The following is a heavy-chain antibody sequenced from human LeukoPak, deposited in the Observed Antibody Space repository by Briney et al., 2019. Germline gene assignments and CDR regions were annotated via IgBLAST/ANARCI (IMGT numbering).Heavy chain of an antibody. J-gene: IGHJ2*01. CDR2: ISYDGSNK. D-gene: IGHD3-3*01. CDR1: GFTFSSYA. V-gene: IGHV3-30*04. Sequence: PGGSLRLSCAASGFTFSSYAMHWVRQAPGKGLEWVAVISYDGSNKYYADSVKGRFTISRDNAKNSLYLQMNSLRAEDTAVYYCARDRFDGAWYFDLWGRGTLVTVSS. CDR3: ARDRFDGAWYFDL.